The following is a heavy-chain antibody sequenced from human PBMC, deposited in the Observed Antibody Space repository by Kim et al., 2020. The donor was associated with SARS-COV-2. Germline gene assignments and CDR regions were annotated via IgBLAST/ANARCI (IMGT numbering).Heavy chain of an antibody. CDR3: ANLPDTAMPYRDY. J-gene: IGHJ4*02. V-gene: IGHV3-9*01. Sequence: GGSLRLSCAASGFTFDDYAMHWVLQAPGKGLEWVSGISWNSGSIGYADSVKGRFTISRDNAKNSLYLQMNSLRAEDTALYYCANLPDTAMPYRDYWGQGTLVTVSS. CDR1: GFTFDDYA. D-gene: IGHD5-18*01. CDR2: ISWNSGSI.